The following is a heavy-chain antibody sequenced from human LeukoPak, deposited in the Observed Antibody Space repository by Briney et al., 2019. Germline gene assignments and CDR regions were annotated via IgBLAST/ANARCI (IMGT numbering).Heavy chain of an antibody. CDR2: IDPSDSYT. V-gene: IGHV5-10-1*01. D-gene: IGHD6-19*01. J-gene: IGHJ3*02. CDR1: GYSFSTYY. CDR3: ARQEYNSGWYAVDI. Sequence: GESLKISCKGSGYSFSTYYISWVRQMPGKGLEWMGRIDPSDSYTNYSPSFQGHVTFSTDKSISTAYLQWSSLKASDTAMYYCARQEYNSGWYAVDIWGQGTMVTVSS.